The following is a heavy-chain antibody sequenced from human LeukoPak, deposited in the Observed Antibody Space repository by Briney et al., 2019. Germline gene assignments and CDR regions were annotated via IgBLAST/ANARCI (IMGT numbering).Heavy chain of an antibody. D-gene: IGHD2-15*01. CDR3: AREGGSSSPLDY. J-gene: IGHJ4*02. CDR1: GGSISSYY. CDR2: IYYSGST. Sequence: SETLSLTCTVSGGSISSYYWSWIRQPPGKGLEWIGSIYYSGSTYYNPSLKSRVTISVDTSKNQFSLKLSSVTAADTAVYYCAREGGSSSPLDYWGQGTLVTVSS. V-gene: IGHV4-39*07.